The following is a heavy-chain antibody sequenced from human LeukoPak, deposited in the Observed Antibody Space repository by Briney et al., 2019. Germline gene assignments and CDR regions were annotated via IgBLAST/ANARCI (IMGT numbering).Heavy chain of an antibody. V-gene: IGHV3-53*05. Sequence: GGSLRLSCAASGFTVSSNYMSWVRQAPGKGLEWVSVIYSGGSTYYADSVKGRFTISRDNAKKSLYLQMNSLRAEDTALYYCAKDYDSIPDDACDIWGQGTMVTVSS. J-gene: IGHJ3*02. CDR3: AKDYDSIPDDACDI. D-gene: IGHD3-22*01. CDR1: GFTVSSNY. CDR2: IYSGGST.